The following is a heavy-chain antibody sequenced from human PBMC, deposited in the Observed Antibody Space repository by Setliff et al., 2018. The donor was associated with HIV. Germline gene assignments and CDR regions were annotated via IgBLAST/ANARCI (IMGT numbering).Heavy chain of an antibody. CDR3: ASAGAWQRNALDI. V-gene: IGHV1-46*01. Sequence: RASVKVSCKPSGYSFTNHYMHWVRQAPGQGLEWMGVINPTGGSTRNTQMFQGRVAMTRDTSTSTVYMELSSLRSEDTAVYYCASAGAWQRNALDIWGQGTMVTVSS. J-gene: IGHJ3*02. CDR2: INPTGGST. D-gene: IGHD5-12*01. CDR1: GYSFTNHY.